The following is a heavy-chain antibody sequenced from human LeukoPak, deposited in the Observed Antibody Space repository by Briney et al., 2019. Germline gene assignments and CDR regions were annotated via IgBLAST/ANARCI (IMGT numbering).Heavy chain of an antibody. CDR2: IHNSGAT. Sequence: KSSETLSLTCTVSGGSISSFYWSWIRQPPGKGLEWIGYIHNSGATNYNPSLKSRVTISVDTSKNQFSLKLSSVTAADTAVYYCASLPSHYYDSSGHDYWGQGTLVTVSS. CDR1: GGSISSFY. V-gene: IGHV4-59*12. CDR3: ASLPSHYYDSSGHDY. J-gene: IGHJ4*02. D-gene: IGHD3-22*01.